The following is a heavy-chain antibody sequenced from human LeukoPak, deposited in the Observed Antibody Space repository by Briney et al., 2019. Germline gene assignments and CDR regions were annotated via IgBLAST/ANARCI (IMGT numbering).Heavy chain of an antibody. J-gene: IGHJ4*02. CDR2: INPNSGGT. CDR1: GYTFTGYY. V-gene: IGHV1-2*06. D-gene: IGHD5-12*01. CDR3: ARDSTAGLSGYDLDY. Sequence: GASVKVSCKASGYTFTGYYMHWVRQAPGQGLEWMGRINPNSGGTNYAQKFQGRVTMTRDTSISTAYMELSRLRSDDTAVYYCARDSTAGLSGYDLDYWGQGTLVTVSS.